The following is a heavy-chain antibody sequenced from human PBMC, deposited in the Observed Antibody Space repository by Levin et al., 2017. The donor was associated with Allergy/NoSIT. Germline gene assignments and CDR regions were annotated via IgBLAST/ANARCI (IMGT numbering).Heavy chain of an antibody. CDR2: IKQDGSEK. CDR3: ARDLWLNGGNSRLVFDY. V-gene: IGHV3-7*01. CDR1: GFTFSSYW. D-gene: IGHD4-23*01. J-gene: IGHJ4*02. Sequence: GGSRRLSCAASGFTFSSYWMSWVRQAPGKGLEWVATIKQDGSEKYYVDSVKGRFTISRDNAKNSLYLQMNSLRAEDTAVYYCARDLWLNGGNSRLVFDYWGQGTLVTVSS.